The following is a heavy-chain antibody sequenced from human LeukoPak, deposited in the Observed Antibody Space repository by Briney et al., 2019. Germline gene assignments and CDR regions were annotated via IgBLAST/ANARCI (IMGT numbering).Heavy chain of an antibody. J-gene: IGHJ4*02. D-gene: IGHD6-19*01. Sequence: SGGSLRLSCAASGFTFSDYYMSWIRQAPGKGLEWVSYISSSGSTIYYADSVKGRFTISRDNAKKSLYLQMNSLRAEDTAVYYCAGRAVAGEYYFDYWGQGTLVTVSS. CDR2: ISSSGSTI. V-gene: IGHV3-11*04. CDR3: AGRAVAGEYYFDY. CDR1: GFTFSDYY.